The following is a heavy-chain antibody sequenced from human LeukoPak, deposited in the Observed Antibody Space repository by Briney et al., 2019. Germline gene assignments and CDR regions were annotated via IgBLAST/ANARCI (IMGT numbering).Heavy chain of an antibody. CDR2: IKQDGSEK. CDR1: GFTFSSYW. J-gene: IGHJ6*02. V-gene: IGHV3-7*01. CDR3: ARDISSSSGPYYYYYGMDV. D-gene: IGHD6-6*01. Sequence: PGGSLRLSCAASGFTFSSYWMSWVRQAPGTGLEWVANIKQDGSEKYYVGSVKGRFTISRDNTKNSLYLQMNSLRAEDTAVYYCARDISSSSGPYYYYYGMDVWGQGTTVTVSS.